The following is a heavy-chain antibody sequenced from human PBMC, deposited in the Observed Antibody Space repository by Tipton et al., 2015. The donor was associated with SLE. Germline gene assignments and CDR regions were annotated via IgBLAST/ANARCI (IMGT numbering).Heavy chain of an antibody. CDR1: GGSISSGGYY. CDR2: IYYSGST. V-gene: IGHV4-31*03. Sequence: LRLSCTVSGGSISSGGYYWSWIRQHPGKGLEWIGYIYYSGSTRYNPSLKSRVTISADTSKNQFSLKLSSVTAADSAVYYCARVPLVDDAFDIWGQGTMVTVSS. J-gene: IGHJ3*02. CDR3: ARVPLVDDAFDI.